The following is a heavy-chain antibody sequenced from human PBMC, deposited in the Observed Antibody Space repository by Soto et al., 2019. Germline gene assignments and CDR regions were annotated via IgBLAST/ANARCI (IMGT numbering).Heavy chain of an antibody. Sequence: SDTLSLTCTVSGGSISSYYWSWIRQPAGKGLEWIGRIYTSGSTNYNPSLKSRVTMSVDTSKNQFSLKLTSVTAADTAVYFCAGSYETDDYYFDYWGRGILVTVSS. J-gene: IGHJ4*02. CDR2: IYTSGST. CDR3: AGSYETDDYYFDY. V-gene: IGHV4-4*07. D-gene: IGHD3-16*01. CDR1: GGSISSYY.